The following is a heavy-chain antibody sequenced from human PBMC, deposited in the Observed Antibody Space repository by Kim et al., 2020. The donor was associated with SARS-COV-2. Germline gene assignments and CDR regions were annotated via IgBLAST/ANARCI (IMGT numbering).Heavy chain of an antibody. D-gene: IGHD2-2*01. CDR1: GYTFTSYA. Sequence: ASVKVSCKASGYTFTSYAMHWVRQAPGQRLEWMGWINAGNGNTKYSQKFQGRVTITRDTSASTAYLELSSLRSEDTAVYYCAGHCSSTSCYAGGTARGGYYYYYGMDVWGQGTTVTVSS. V-gene: IGHV1-3*01. CDR3: AGHCSSTSCYAGGTARGGYYYYYGMDV. CDR2: INAGNGNT. J-gene: IGHJ6*02.